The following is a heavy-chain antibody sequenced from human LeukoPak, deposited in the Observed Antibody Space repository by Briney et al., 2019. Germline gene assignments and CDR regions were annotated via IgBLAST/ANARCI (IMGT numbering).Heavy chain of an antibody. Sequence: GASVEFSCKASGYTFTSYYMHWVRQAPGQGLEWMGIINPTCGSKSYAQKFQGRVTMTRDTSTSTVYMELSSLRSEDTAVYYCASDLSIRLIHRRWFGELSAGFDYWGQGTLVTVSS. CDR3: ASDLSIRLIHRRWFGELSAGFDY. D-gene: IGHD3-10*01. J-gene: IGHJ4*02. CDR2: INPTCGSK. CDR1: GYTFTSYY. V-gene: IGHV1-46*01.